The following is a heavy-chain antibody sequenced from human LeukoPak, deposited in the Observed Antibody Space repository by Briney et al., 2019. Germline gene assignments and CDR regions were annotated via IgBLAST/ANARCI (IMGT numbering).Heavy chain of an antibody. J-gene: IGHJ3*02. CDR2: IYHSGIT. D-gene: IGHD1-26*01. CDR3: AQGVGGWELDFANAFDI. V-gene: IGHV4-38-2*02. Sequence: PSETLSLTCTVSDYSISSGYGYYWGWIRQPPGKGLEWIGNIYHSGITYYNHFNSSLKSRVTISVDTSKNQFSLKLSSVTAADTAVYYCAQGVGGWELDFANAFDIWGQGTMVTVSS. CDR1: DYSISSGYGYY.